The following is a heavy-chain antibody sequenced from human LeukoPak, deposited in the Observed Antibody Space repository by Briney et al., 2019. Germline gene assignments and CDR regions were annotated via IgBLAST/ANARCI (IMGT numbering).Heavy chain of an antibody. J-gene: IGHJ3*02. Sequence: GGSLRLSCADSGFSFRRYSMNWVRQAPRKGLEWVLYISSSIITIYYADSVKGRFTISRDNAKNSLYLQMNSLRAEDTAVYYCARNPGDSSGYYSGNDAYDIWGQGTMVTVSS. V-gene: IGHV3-48*01. D-gene: IGHD3-22*01. CDR3: ARNPGDSSGYYSGNDAYDI. CDR2: ISSSIITI. CDR1: GFSFRRYS.